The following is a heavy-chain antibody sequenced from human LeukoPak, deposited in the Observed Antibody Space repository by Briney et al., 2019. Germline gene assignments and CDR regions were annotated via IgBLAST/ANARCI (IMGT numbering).Heavy chain of an antibody. Sequence: SETLSLTCAVYXGSFSDNYWNWXXQTPGKGLXWIGEVNHSGNTNYNPSLKSRVTISVDTSRNQLSLILISVTAADSAVYYCASQTRGYWGQGTLVTVSS. V-gene: IGHV4-34*01. CDR3: ASQTRGY. CDR1: XGSFSDNY. CDR2: VNHSGNT. J-gene: IGHJ4*02. D-gene: IGHD1-14*01.